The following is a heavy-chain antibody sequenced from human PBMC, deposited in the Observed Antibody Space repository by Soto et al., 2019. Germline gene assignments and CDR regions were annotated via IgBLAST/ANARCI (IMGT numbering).Heavy chain of an antibody. CDR1: VFTFSNYW. CDR2: IYSGET. D-gene: IGHD5-12*01. V-gene: IGHV3-74*01. CDR3: LRGNTGYGNFDS. Sequence: RGSLRLSCVPSVFTFSNYWMHWVRQAPGKGLVWVSRIYSGETYYADSVKGRFTVSRDNAKNTLYLQMNSLGAEDTAIYYCLRGNTGYGNFDSWGQGTMVTVSS. J-gene: IGHJ4*02.